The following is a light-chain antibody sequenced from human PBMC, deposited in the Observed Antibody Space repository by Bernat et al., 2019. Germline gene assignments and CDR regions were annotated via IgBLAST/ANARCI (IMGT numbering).Light chain of an antibody. CDR3: QQSYSSPRT. Sequence: DIQMTQSPSSLSASVGDRVTITCRASQSISSYLNWYQQKPGKAPKVLIYAASSLQSGVPSRFSGSGSGTDLTFTISSLQPEDFATYYCQQSYSSPRTFGQGTRLEIK. J-gene: IGKJ5*01. CDR1: QSISSY. CDR2: AAS. V-gene: IGKV1-39*01.